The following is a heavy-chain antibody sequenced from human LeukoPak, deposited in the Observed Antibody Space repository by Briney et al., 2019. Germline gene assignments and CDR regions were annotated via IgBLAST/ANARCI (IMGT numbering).Heavy chain of an antibody. CDR2: ISGSVGST. Sequence: GGALRLSCAASGFTFSSYAMSWVRQAPGKGLEWGSAISGSVGSTYYADSVKGRFTISREHSKNTLYLQMNSLRAEDTAVYYCAKDRGGYLLNWFAPWGQGTLVTVSS. V-gene: IGHV3-23*01. J-gene: IGHJ5*02. D-gene: IGHD2-15*01. CDR1: GFTFSSYA. CDR3: AKDRGGYLLNWFAP.